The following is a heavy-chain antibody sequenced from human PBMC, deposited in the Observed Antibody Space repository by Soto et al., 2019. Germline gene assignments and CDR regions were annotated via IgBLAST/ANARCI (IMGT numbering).Heavy chain of an antibody. CDR2: IYYSGST. V-gene: IGHV4-31*03. CDR1: GGSISSGGYY. Sequence: PSETLSLTCTVSGGSISSGGYYWSWIRQHPGKGLEWIGYIYYSGSTYYNPSLKSRVTISVDTSKNQFSLKLSSVTAADTAVYYCARDPNSSGYYYAGPYGMDVWGQGTTVTVSS. D-gene: IGHD3-22*01. J-gene: IGHJ6*02. CDR3: ARDPNSSGYYYAGPYGMDV.